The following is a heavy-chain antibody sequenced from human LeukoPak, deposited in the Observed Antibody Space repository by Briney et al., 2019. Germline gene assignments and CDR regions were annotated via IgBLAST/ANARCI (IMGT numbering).Heavy chain of an antibody. V-gene: IGHV4-59*12. CDR3: ARDLSPYDSSGYYFGY. CDR1: GGSISSYY. J-gene: IGHJ4*02. Sequence: SETLSLTCTVSGGSISSYYWSWIRQPPGKGLEWIGYIYYSGSTNYNPSLKSRVTISVDTSKNQFSLKLSSVTAADTAVYYCARDLSPYDSSGYYFGYWGQGTLVTVSS. CDR2: IYYSGST. D-gene: IGHD3-22*01.